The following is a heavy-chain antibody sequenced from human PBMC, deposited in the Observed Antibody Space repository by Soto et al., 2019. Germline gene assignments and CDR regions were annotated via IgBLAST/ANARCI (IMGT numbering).Heavy chain of an antibody. V-gene: IGHV1-18*01. CDR1: GYTFTSYG. Sequence: ASVKVSCKASGYTFTSYGISWVRQAPGQGLEWMGWISAYNGNTNYAQKLQGRVTMTTDTSTSTAYMELRSLRSDDTAVYYCARDPLDCSSTSCHRGYYYYMDVWGKGTTVTVSS. CDR2: ISAYNGNT. J-gene: IGHJ6*03. D-gene: IGHD2-2*01. CDR3: ARDPLDCSSTSCHRGYYYYMDV.